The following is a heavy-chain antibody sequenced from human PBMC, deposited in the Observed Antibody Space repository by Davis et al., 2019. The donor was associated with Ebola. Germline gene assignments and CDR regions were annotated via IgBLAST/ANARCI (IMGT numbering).Heavy chain of an antibody. CDR3: ARGSRNMDV. CDR2: INPDGSFT. CDR1: GFTFSRYW. Sequence: PGGSLRLSCAASGFTFSRYWMHWVRQAPGKGLVWVSRINPDGSFTDYADSVKGRFSISRDSTSNTLYLQMNGLRAEDTAVYYCARGSRNMDVWGQGTTVTVSS. J-gene: IGHJ6*02. V-gene: IGHV3-74*01.